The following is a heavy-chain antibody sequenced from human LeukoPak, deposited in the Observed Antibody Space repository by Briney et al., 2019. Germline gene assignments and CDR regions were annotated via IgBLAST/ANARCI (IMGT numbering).Heavy chain of an antibody. V-gene: IGHV4-38-2*01. Sequence: SETLSLTCDVSGYSIRSGSYWGWIRQPPGKGLEWIGCMFHSGDTYHNPSLKSRVTISADTSKNQFSLKLTSVAAADTAVNYCAKVGAYGDYARHDYWGQGTLVTVSS. CDR2: MFHSGDT. J-gene: IGHJ4*02. D-gene: IGHD4-17*01. CDR1: GYSIRSGSY. CDR3: AKVGAYGDYARHDY.